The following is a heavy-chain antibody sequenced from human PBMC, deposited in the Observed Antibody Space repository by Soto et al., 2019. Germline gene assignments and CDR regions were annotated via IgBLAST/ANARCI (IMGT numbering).Heavy chain of an antibody. Sequence: QITLKESGPTLVKPTQTLTLTCTFSGFSLSTGGLGVGWIRQPPGEALEWLALIYWDDDKRYSPSLRSRLTIIKEASKNQVVLIMTNMDPVDTATYYCVHSRCGGDCLRSYSSHYSYGMDVWGQGTTVTVSS. J-gene: IGHJ6*02. CDR2: IYWDDDK. V-gene: IGHV2-5*02. CDR1: GFSLSTGGLG. CDR3: VHSRCGGDCLRSYSSHYSYGMDV. D-gene: IGHD2-21*02.